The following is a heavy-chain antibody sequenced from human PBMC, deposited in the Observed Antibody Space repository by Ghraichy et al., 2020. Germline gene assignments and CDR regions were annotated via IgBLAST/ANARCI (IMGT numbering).Heavy chain of an antibody. CDR2: INQDGSEI. CDR1: GFTFSDYW. V-gene: IGHV3-7*03. J-gene: IGHJ5*02. Sequence: GGSLRLSCAASGFTFSDYWMHWVRQAPGKGLEWVANINQDGSEIYYVDSVKGRFTISRDSAKSSLHLQMNILRAEDTAVYYCAGDICAGFSWGQGTLVTVSS. CDR3: AGDICAGFS. D-gene: IGHD3-10*02.